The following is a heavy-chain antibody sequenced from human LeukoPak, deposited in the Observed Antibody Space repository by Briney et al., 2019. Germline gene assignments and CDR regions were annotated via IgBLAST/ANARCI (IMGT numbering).Heavy chain of an antibody. J-gene: IGHJ6*02. D-gene: IGHD5-12*01. V-gene: IGHV4-34*01. CDR1: GGSFSGYY. CDR3: ARAIRGGYDWLYYYCYGMDV. Sequence: PSETLSLTCAVYGGSFSGYYWSWIRQPPGKGLEWIGEINHSGSTNYNPSLKSRVTISVDTSKNQFSLKLSSVTAADTAVYYCARAIRGGYDWLYYYCYGMDVWGQGTTVTVSS. CDR2: INHSGST.